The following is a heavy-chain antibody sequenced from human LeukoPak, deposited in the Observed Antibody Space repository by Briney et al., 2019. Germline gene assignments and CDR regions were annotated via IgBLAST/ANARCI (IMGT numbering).Heavy chain of an antibody. CDR3: ARASGDDSSGYYYFDY. J-gene: IGHJ4*02. Sequence: GASVKVSCKASGYIFTIYGISWVRQAPGQGLEWMGWISGNNGNTNYAQILQGRVTMTRDMSTSTVYMELSSLRSEDTAVYYCARASGDDSSGYYYFDYWGQGTLVTVSS. D-gene: IGHD3-22*01. CDR2: ISGNNGNT. CDR1: GYIFTIYG. V-gene: IGHV1-18*01.